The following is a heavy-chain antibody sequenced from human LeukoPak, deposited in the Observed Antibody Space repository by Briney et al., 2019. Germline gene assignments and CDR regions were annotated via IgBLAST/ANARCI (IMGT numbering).Heavy chain of an antibody. Sequence: HGESLKISCKGYGYSFTSYWIIWVRRMPGKGLEWMGRIDPSDSYTNYSPSLQGHVTISAGKSISAAYLQWSNLKASDTAMYYCARARGDHYSFDYWGQGTLVTVSS. CDR2: IDPSDSYT. CDR1: GYSFTSYW. D-gene: IGHD3-10*01. J-gene: IGHJ4*02. V-gene: IGHV5-10-1*01. CDR3: ARARGDHYSFDY.